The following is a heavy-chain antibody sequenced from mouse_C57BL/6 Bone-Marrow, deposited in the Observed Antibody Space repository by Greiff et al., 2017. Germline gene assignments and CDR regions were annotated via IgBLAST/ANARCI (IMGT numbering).Heavy chain of an antibody. CDR1: GYTFTTYP. V-gene: IGHV1-47*01. CDR3: ARGSSSLNWYFDV. CDR2: FHPYNDDT. D-gene: IGHD1-1*01. J-gene: IGHJ1*03. Sequence: QVQLKESGAELVKPGASVKMSCKASGYTFTTYPIEWMKQNHGKSLEWIGNFHPYNDDTKYNEKFKGKATLTVEKSSSTVYLELSRLTSDDSAVYYCARGSSSLNWYFDVWGTGTTVTVSS.